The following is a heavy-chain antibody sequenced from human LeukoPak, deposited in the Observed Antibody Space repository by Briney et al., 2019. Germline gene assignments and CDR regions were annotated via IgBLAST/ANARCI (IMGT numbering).Heavy chain of an antibody. J-gene: IGHJ4*02. CDR1: GGSISSGGYY. V-gene: IGHV4-31*03. CDR3: ARELRWSNYFDY. D-gene: IGHD4-23*01. CDR2: IYYSGST. Sequence: PSQTLSLTCTVSGGSISSGGYYWSWIRQHPGKGLERIGYIYYSGSTYYNPSLKSRVTISVDTSKNQFSPKLSSVTAADTAVYYCARELRWSNYFDYWGQGTLVTVSS.